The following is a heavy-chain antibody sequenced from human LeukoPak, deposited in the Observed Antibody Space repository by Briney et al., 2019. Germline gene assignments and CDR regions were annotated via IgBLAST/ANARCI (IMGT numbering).Heavy chain of an antibody. CDR1: GFTVSSNY. CDR3: ARGNVGVGATQHD. Sequence: PGGSLRLSCAASGFTVSSNYMSWVRQAPGKGLEWVSVFYSGGSTFYVDSVKGRFTISRDNSKNTLYLQMNSLRVEDTAVYYCARGNVGVGATQHDWGQGTLVTVSS. J-gene: IGHJ4*02. V-gene: IGHV3-53*01. CDR2: FYSGGST. D-gene: IGHD1-26*01.